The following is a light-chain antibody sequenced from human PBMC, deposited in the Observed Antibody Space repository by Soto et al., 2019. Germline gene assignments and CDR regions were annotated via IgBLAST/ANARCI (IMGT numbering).Light chain of an antibody. CDR3: SSYTSSNTLYV. J-gene: IGLJ1*01. CDR2: EVS. CDR1: SSDVGGYDY. Sequence: QSVLTQPASVSGCPGQSITISRTGTSSDVGGYDYVAWYQQHPGKAPKLMIYEVSNRPSGVSNRFSVSKSGNTASLTISGLQAEDEADYYCSSYTSSNTLYVFATGTKVTVL. V-gene: IGLV2-14*01.